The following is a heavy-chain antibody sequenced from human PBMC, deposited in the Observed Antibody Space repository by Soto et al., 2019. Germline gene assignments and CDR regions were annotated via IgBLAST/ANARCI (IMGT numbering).Heavy chain of an antibody. Sequence: KTSETLSLTCTVSGGSISSYYWSWIRQPAGKGLEWIGRIYTSGSTNYNPSLKSRVTMSVDTSKNQFSLKLSSVTAADTAVYYCARGEQWLVRGGYYYYYGMDVWGQGTTVTVSS. D-gene: IGHD6-19*01. CDR2: IYTSGST. J-gene: IGHJ6*02. CDR1: GGSISSYY. CDR3: ARGEQWLVRGGYYYYYGMDV. V-gene: IGHV4-4*07.